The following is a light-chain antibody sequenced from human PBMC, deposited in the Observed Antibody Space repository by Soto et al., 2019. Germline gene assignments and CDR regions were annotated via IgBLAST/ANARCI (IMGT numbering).Light chain of an antibody. J-gene: IGLJ3*02. CDR1: SSDIGAYNY. Sequence: QSVLTQPASVSGSLGQSITISCTGTSSDIGAYNYVSWYQQHPGKAPKIIIYGVSNRPSGISSRFSGSKSDNTASLTISGLQAEDEADYHCSSYTRSSTRVFGGGTKVTVL. CDR2: GVS. V-gene: IGLV2-14*01. CDR3: SSYTRSSTRV.